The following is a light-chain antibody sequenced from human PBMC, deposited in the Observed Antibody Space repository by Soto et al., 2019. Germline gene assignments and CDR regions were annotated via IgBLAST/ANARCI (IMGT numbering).Light chain of an antibody. V-gene: IGKV1-5*03. CDR1: QSITTW. CDR3: QQYETYYT. CDR2: KAS. Sequence: GDRVTITCRASQSITTWLAWYQQKPGKAPNLLIYKASNLETGVPSRFSGSGSGTEFTLTISGLQRDDFATYYCQQYETYYTFGQGTTLEIK. J-gene: IGKJ2*01.